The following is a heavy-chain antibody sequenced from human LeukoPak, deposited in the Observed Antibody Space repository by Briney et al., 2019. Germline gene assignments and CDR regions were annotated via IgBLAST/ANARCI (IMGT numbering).Heavy chain of an antibody. CDR1: GFTFSAYG. J-gene: IGHJ4*02. V-gene: IGHV3-73*01. CDR2: IRSKANNYAT. Sequence: GGSLRLSCAASGFTFSAYGIHWVRQASGKGLEWVGRIRSKANNYATAYAASVKGRFTISRDDSKNTAYLQMNSLKSEDTAVYYCEDSSGHWGQGTLVTVSS. CDR3: EDSSGH. D-gene: IGHD3-22*01.